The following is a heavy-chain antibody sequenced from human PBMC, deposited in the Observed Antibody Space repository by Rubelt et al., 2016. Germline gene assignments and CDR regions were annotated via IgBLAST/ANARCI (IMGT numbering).Heavy chain of an antibody. Sequence: QVQLQQWGAGLLKPSETLSLTCAVYGGSFSGYYWSWIRQPPGKGLEWIGEINHSGSTNYKPSLKSRVTISVDTSKNQFSLKLSSATAADTAVYYCARGGRYYGSGSYQRHNWFDPWGQGTLVTVSS. CDR2: INHSGST. V-gene: IGHV4-34*01. J-gene: IGHJ5*02. CDR1: GGSFSGYY. D-gene: IGHD3-10*01. CDR3: ARGGRYYGSGSYQRHNWFDP.